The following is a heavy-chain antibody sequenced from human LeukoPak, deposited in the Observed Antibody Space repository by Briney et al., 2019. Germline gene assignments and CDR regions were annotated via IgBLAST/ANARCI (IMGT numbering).Heavy chain of an antibody. J-gene: IGHJ4*02. D-gene: IGHD3-9*01. V-gene: IGHV3-53*01. CDR2: IYSGGST. CDR3: ARGYDILTGPVTY. CDR1: GFTVSSNY. Sequence: PGGSLRLSCAASGFTVSSNYMSWVRQAPGKGLEWVSVIYSGGSTYYADSVKGRFTISRDNSKNTLYLQMNSLRAEDTAVYYCARGYDILTGPVTYWGQGTLVTVSS.